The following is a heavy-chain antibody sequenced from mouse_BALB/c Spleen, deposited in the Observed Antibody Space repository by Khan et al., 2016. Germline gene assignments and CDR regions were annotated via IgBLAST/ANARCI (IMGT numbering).Heavy chain of an antibody. V-gene: IGHV3-2*02. CDR3: ARDYYGSGYVDY. D-gene: IGHD1-1*01. Sequence: VQLKESGPGLVKPSQSLSLTCTVTGYSITSDYAWNWIRQFPGNKLEWVGYISYSGSTSYNQALKSRIAITRDTSKNQFFLQLNSVTPEDTSTYYRARDYYGSGYVDYWGQGTTLTVSS. CDR2: ISYSGST. CDR1: GYSITSDYA. J-gene: IGHJ2*01.